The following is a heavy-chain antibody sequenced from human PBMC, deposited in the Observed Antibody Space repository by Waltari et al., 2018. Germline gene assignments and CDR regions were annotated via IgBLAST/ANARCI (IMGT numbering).Heavy chain of an antibody. D-gene: IGHD6-19*01. Sequence: EVQLVESGGGLVQPGGSPRLSGAASGFTFSSYSMNWVRQAPGKGLEWVSYISSSSSTIYYADSVKGRFTISRDNAKNSLFLQMNSLRAEDTAVYYCTRDLYGSGGDYFDPWGQGTLVTVSS. J-gene: IGHJ4*02. CDR2: ISSSSSTI. CDR3: TRDLYGSGGDYFDP. V-gene: IGHV3-48*04. CDR1: GFTFSSYS.